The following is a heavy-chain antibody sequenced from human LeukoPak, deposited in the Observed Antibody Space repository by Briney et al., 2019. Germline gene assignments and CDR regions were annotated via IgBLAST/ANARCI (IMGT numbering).Heavy chain of an antibody. D-gene: IGHD5-18*01. V-gene: IGHV3-23*01. Sequence: GRSLRLSCAASGFTFSSYAMSWVRQAPGKGLEWVSAISGSGGSTYYADSVKGRFTISRDNSKNTLYLQMNSLRAEDTAVYYCARDAWGYSYGEGSYYYYYGMDVWGQGTTVTVSS. CDR3: ARDAWGYSYGEGSYYYYYGMDV. CDR2: ISGSGGST. CDR1: GFTFSSYA. J-gene: IGHJ6*02.